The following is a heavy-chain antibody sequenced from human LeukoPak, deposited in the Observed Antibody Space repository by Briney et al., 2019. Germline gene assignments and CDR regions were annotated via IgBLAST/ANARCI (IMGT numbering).Heavy chain of an antibody. CDR2: ISYDGSNK. V-gene: IGHV3-30*04. CDR1: GFTFSSYA. CDR3: ATVYMARGVHTYYYYYGMDV. Sequence: GGSLRLSCAASGFTFSSYAMHWVRQAPGKGLEWVAVISYDGSNKYYADSVKGRFTISRDNSKNTLYLQMNSLRAEDTAVYYCATVYMARGVHTYYYYYGMDVRGQGTTVTVSS. D-gene: IGHD3-10*01. J-gene: IGHJ6*02.